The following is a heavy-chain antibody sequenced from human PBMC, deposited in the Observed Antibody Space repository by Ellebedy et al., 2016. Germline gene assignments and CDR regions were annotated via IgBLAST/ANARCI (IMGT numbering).Heavy chain of an antibody. J-gene: IGHJ4*02. Sequence: GESLKISXAASGFTVGNNYMIWVRQAPGKGLGWVSLIYSGGSTYYADSVKGRFTISRDNSKNTLYLQMNSLRAEDTAVYYCARNPGDCYSCGYWGQGTLVTVSS. CDR1: GFTVGNNY. CDR2: IYSGGST. V-gene: IGHV3-53*01. CDR3: ARNPGDCYSCGY. D-gene: IGHD2-21*02.